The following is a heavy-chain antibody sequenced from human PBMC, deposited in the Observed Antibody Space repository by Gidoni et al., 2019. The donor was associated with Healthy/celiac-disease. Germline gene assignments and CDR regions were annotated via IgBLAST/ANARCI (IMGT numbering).Heavy chain of an antibody. Sequence: QVQLVQSGAEVTKPGASVKVSCKASGYTFTSYGISWVRQAPGQGLEWMGWISAYNGNTNYAQKLQGRVTMTTDTSTSTAYMELRSLRSDDTAVYYCARFRVVGATRAYYYYYGMDVWGQGTTVTVSS. J-gene: IGHJ6*02. CDR3: ARFRVVGATRAYYYYYGMDV. CDR2: ISAYNGNT. D-gene: IGHD1-26*01. V-gene: IGHV1-18*01. CDR1: GYTFTSYG.